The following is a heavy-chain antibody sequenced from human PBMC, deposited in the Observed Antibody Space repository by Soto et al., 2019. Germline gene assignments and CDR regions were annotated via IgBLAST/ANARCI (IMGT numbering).Heavy chain of an antibody. CDR2: IYYSGST. CDR3: AATIRFLEWPTAPMDV. CDR1: GGSISSYY. D-gene: IGHD3-3*01. J-gene: IGHJ6*03. Sequence: PSETLSLTCTVSGGSISSYYWSWIRQPPGKGLEWIGYIYYSGSTNYNPSLKSRVTISVDTSKNQFSLKLSSVTAADTAVYYCAATIRFLEWPTAPMDVWGKGTTVTVSS. V-gene: IGHV4-59*01.